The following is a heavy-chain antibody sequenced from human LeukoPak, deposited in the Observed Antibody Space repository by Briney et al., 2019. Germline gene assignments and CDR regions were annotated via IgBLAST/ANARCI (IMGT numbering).Heavy chain of an antibody. CDR1: GYTFTSYG. D-gene: IGHD5-18*01. J-gene: IGHJ4*02. Sequence: ASVKVSCKGSGYTFTSYGISWVRQAPGQGLEWMGWISAYNGNTNYAQKLQGRVTMTTDTSTSTAYKELRSLRSDDTAVYYCARDRRRYSYRGPKDYWGQGTLVTVSS. CDR3: ARDRRRYSYRGPKDY. CDR2: ISAYNGNT. V-gene: IGHV1-18*01.